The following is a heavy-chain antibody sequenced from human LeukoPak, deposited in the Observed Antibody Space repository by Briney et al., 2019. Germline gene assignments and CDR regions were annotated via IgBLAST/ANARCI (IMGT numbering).Heavy chain of an antibody. CDR3: ARGMYSSGWYHFDY. V-gene: IGHV4-59*01. D-gene: IGHD6-19*01. J-gene: IGHJ4*02. Sequence: SETLSLTCSVSCVPLSSYYWRWIRQPPGKGVEWIGYIYYSGSTNYNPSLKSRVTISVDTSKNQFSLKLSSVTAADTAVYYCARGMYSSGWYHFDYWGQGTLVTVSS. CDR2: IYYSGST. CDR1: CVPLSSYY.